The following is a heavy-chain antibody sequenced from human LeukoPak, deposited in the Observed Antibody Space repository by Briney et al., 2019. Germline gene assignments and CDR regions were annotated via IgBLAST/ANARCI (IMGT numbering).Heavy chain of an antibody. V-gene: IGHV3-23*01. J-gene: IGHJ4*02. D-gene: IGHD5-18*01. CDR1: GFTFSNYE. Sequence: GGSLRLSCAASGFTFSNYEMNWIRQTPGKGLEWVSDISGSGGSTYYADSVKGRFTISRDNSKNTMYLQMNSLRAEDTAVYYCAKRIQSAMAMGYWGQGTLVTVSS. CDR3: AKRIQSAMAMGY. CDR2: ISGSGGST.